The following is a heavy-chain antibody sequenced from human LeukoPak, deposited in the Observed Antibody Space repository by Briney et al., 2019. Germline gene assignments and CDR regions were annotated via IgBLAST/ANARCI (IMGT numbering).Heavy chain of an antibody. J-gene: IGHJ4*02. CDR2: ISSSGSTI. D-gene: IGHD2-2*01. CDR3: ATCGTIVVVPAARAFDY. CDR1: GFTFSDYY. Sequence: GGSLRLSCAASGFTFSDYYMSWIRQAPGKGLEWVSYISSSGSTIYYADSVKGRFTISRDNAKNSLYLQMNSLRAEDTAVYYCATCGTIVVVPAARAFDYWGQGTLVTVSS. V-gene: IGHV3-11*04.